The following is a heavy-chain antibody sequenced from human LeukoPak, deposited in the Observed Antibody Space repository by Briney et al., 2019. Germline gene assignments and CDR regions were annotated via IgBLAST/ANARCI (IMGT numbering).Heavy chain of an antibody. J-gene: IGHJ6*03. CDR1: GFTFDDYG. CDR2: INWNGGST. Sequence: GGSLRLSCAASGFTFDDYGMSWVRQAPGKGLEWVSGINWNGGSTGYADSVKGRFTISRDNAKNSLYLQMNSLRAEDTALYYCARDGGYSSSTYYYYYMDVWGKGTTVTVSS. V-gene: IGHV3-20*04. D-gene: IGHD6-13*01. CDR3: ARDGGYSSSTYYYYYMDV.